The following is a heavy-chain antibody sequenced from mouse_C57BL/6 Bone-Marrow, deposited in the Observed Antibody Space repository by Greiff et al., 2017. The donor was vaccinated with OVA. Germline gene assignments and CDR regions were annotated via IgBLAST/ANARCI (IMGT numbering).Heavy chain of an antibody. CDR2: ISYDGSN. J-gene: IGHJ4*01. CDR1: GYSITSGYY. CDR3: ARKRAIDY. V-gene: IGHV3-6*01. Sequence: EVKLMESGPGLVKPSQSLSLTCSVTGYSITSGYYWNWIRQFPGNKLEWMGYISYDGSNNYNPSLKNRISITRDTSKNQFFLKLNSVTTEDTATYYCARKRAIDYWGQGTSVTVSS.